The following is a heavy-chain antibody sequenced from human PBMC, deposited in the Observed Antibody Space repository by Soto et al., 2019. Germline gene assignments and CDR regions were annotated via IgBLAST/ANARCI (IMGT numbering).Heavy chain of an antibody. Sequence: PGGSLRISCAASGFTFSSSWMTRVRQAPGKGLEWVANIKQDGSEKYYVDSVKGRFTISRDNAKNSLYLQMNSLRAEDTAVYYCARENVVVQAAQIIYYYYYYMDVWGKGTTVNVSS. D-gene: IGHD2-2*01. CDR1: GFTFSSSW. J-gene: IGHJ6*03. CDR3: ARENVVVQAAQIIYYYYYYMDV. V-gene: IGHV3-7*01. CDR2: IKQDGSEK.